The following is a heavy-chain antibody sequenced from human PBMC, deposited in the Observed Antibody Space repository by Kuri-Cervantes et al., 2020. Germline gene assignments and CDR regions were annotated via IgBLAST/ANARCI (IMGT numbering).Heavy chain of an antibody. CDR1: GFTFSSYAM. Sequence: GSLRLSCAASGFTFSSYAMSWVRQAPGKGLEWIGEIYHSGSTNYNPSLKSRVTISVDKSKNQFSLKLSSVTAADTAVYYCARVEVCSSGWYCPYYYYGMDVWGQGTTVTSP. CDR2: IYHSGST. V-gene: IGHV4-4*02. D-gene: IGHD6-19*01. J-gene: IGHJ6*02. CDR3: ARVEVCSSGWYCPYYYYGMDV.